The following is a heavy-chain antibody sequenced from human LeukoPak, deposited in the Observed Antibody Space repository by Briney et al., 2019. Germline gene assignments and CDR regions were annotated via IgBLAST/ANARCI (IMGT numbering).Heavy chain of an antibody. V-gene: IGHV4-34*01. D-gene: IGHD6-19*01. CDR2: INHSGST. Sequence: SETLSLTCAVYGGSFSGYYWSWIRQPPGKGLEWIGEINHSGSTNHNPSLKSRVTISVDTSKNQFSLKLSSVTAADTAVYYCARRAVAGPFDYWGQGTLVTVSS. CDR1: GGSFSGYY. J-gene: IGHJ4*02. CDR3: ARRAVAGPFDY.